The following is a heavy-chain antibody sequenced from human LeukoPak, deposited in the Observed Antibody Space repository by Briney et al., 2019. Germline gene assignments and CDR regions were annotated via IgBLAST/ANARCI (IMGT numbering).Heavy chain of an antibody. CDR3: ARGYSSSWGYGMDV. J-gene: IGHJ6*02. Sequence: GGSLRLSCAASGFTVSSNYMSWVRQAPGKGLEWVSVIYRGGSTYYADSVKGRFTISRDNSKNTLYLQMNSLRAEDTAVYYCARGYSSSWGYGMDVWGQGTTVTVSS. V-gene: IGHV3-53*01. CDR1: GFTVSSNY. D-gene: IGHD6-13*01. CDR2: IYRGGST.